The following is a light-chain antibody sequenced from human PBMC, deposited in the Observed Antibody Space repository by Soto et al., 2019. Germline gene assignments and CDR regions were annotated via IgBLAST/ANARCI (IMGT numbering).Light chain of an antibody. Sequence: DIQMTQSPSSLSASVGDRVTITCQASQDISNYLNWYQQKPGKAPKLLIYKASSLESGVPSRFSGSGSGTEFTLTISSLQPDDFATYYCQQYNSYSQTFGQGTKVDIK. V-gene: IGKV1-5*03. CDR3: QQYNSYSQT. J-gene: IGKJ1*01. CDR2: KAS. CDR1: QDISNY.